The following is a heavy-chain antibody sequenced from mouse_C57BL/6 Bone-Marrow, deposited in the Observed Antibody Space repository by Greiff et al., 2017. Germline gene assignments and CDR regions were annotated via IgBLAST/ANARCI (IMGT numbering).Heavy chain of an antibody. V-gene: IGHV1-69*01. CDR3: AREGVMVPYYFDY. CDR2: IDPSDSYT. CDR1: GYTFTSYW. D-gene: IGHD2-2*01. J-gene: IGHJ2*01. Sequence: VQLQQPGAELVMPGASVKLSCKASGYTFTSYWMHWVKQRPEQGLEWIGEIDPSDSYTNYNQKFKGKSTLTVDKSSSTAYMQLSSLTSEDSAVYYCAREGVMVPYYFDYWGQGTTLTVSS.